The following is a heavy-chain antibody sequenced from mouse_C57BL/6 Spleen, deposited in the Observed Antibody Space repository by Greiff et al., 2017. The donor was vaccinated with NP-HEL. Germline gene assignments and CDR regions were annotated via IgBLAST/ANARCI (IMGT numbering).Heavy chain of an antibody. CDR3: ARRAYYYLAMDY. J-gene: IGHJ4*01. D-gene: IGHD1-1*01. CDR1: GFSLSTSGMG. Sequence: QVTLIVCGPGILQSSQSLSLTCSFSGFSLSTSGMGLSWLRPPSGMGLVWLVHIYWGDDKCSNTSMKNRLTISNNTSRNQIFLKITSVDTADTATYYCARRAYYYLAMDYWGQGTSVTVSS. CDR2: IYWGDDK. V-gene: IGHV8-12*01.